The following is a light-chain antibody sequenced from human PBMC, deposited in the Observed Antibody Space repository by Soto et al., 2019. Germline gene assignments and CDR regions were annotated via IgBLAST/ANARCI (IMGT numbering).Light chain of an antibody. J-gene: IGLJ1*01. V-gene: IGLV1-44*01. CDR1: SSNIGGNT. CDR3: AAWDDSLNGHV. CDR2: TNN. Sequence: QSVLTQPPSASGTPGQRVTISCSGSSSNIGGNTVSWYQQFPGTAPKLLSYTNNQRPSGVPDRFSGSKSDTSASLAIRALQSEDEAHYYCAAWDDSLNGHVFGTGTKLTVL.